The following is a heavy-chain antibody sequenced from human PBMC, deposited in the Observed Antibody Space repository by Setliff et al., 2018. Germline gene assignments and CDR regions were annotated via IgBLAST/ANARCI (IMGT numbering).Heavy chain of an antibody. J-gene: IGHJ3*01. Sequence: SETLSLTCTVSGGSISDNNYYWGWIRQSPGKGLEWIGYIYYSGSTSYNWSLKRQITISLDTSKNQFFLNLSSVTAADTATYYCASWGSAIAFDLWGQGKLVTVSS. CDR1: GGSISDNNYY. CDR3: ASWGSAIAFDL. CDR2: IYYSGST. D-gene: IGHD3-16*01. V-gene: IGHV4-39*07.